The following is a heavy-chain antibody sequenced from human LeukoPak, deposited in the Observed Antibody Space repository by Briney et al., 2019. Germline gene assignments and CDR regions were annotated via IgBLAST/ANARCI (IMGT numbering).Heavy chain of an antibody. D-gene: IGHD3-22*01. CDR2: IYSGGST. J-gene: IGHJ3*02. V-gene: IGHV3-53*01. Sequence: GGSLRLSCAASGFTFSSYAMSWVRQAPGKGLEWVSVIYSGGSTYYADSVKGRFTISRDNSKNTLYLQMNSLRAEDTAVYYCARDPATYYYDSSVVDIWGQGTMVTVSS. CDR3: ARDPATYYYDSSVVDI. CDR1: GFTFSSYA.